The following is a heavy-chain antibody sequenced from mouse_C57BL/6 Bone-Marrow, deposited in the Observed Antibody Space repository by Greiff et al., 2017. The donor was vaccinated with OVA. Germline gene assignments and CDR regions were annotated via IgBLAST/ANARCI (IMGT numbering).Heavy chain of an antibody. D-gene: IGHD1-1*01. CDR3: ARWGTTVVALYYYAMDY. V-gene: IGHV1-39*01. CDR2: INPNYGTT. Sequence: EVQLVESGPELVKPGASVKISCKASGYSFTDYNMNWVKQSNGKSLEWIGVINPNYGTTSYNQKFKGKATLTVDQSSSTAYMQLNSLTSEDSAVYYCARWGTTVVALYYYAMDYWGQGTSVTVSS. J-gene: IGHJ4*01. CDR1: GYSFTDYN.